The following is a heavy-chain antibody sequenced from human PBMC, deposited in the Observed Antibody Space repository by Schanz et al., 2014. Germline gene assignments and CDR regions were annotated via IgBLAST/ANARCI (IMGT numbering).Heavy chain of an antibody. CDR1: GFTFSSYA. J-gene: IGHJ5*01. V-gene: IGHV3-23*04. CDR2: ISASGGDT. CDR3: AASSGWHPSTDS. Sequence: EVHLVESGGGLVQPGGSLRLSCAASGFTFSSYAMSWVRQAPGKGLEWLSVISASGGDTYYADSVKGRFTISRDNAKSSLYLQINSLRVEDTAVYYCAASSGWHPSTDSWGQGTLVTGSS. D-gene: IGHD6-19*01.